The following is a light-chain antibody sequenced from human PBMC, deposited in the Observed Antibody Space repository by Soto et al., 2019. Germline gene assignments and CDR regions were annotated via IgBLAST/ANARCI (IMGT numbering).Light chain of an antibody. Sequence: LTNSPAAVSLSTRERATLSCRASQSVSSYLAWYQQKPGQAPRLLIYDASNRATGIPARFSGSGSGTDFTLTISSLEPEDFAVYYCQQRSNWPLTFGGGTKWIS. J-gene: IGKJ4*01. V-gene: IGKV3-11*01. CDR1: QSVSSY. CDR2: DAS. CDR3: QQRSNWPLT.